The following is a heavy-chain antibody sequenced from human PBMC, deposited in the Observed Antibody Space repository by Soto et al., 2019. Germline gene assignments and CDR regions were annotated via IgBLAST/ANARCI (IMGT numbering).Heavy chain of an antibody. J-gene: IGHJ6*02. D-gene: IGHD3-22*01. CDR1: GGTIGSSSYY. CDR3: AGGDYYHSSGYYFYYYTMDV. Sequence: SETLSLTSTVAGGTIGSSSYYWGWIRQPPGKGLEWIGNVYYGGSTYYNPSLKSRVTISVETSKSQFSLKLSSVTAADTAVYYCAGGDYYHSSGYYFYYYTMDVWGQGTTVTVSS. V-gene: IGHV4-39*01. CDR2: VYYGGST.